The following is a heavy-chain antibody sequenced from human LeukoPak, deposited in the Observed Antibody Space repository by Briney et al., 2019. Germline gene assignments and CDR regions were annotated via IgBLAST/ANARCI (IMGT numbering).Heavy chain of an antibody. V-gene: IGHV1-2*02. D-gene: IGHD6-25*01. Sequence: ASVKVSCKASGYTFTGYYMHWVRQAPGQGLEWMGWINPNSGGTNYAQKFQGRVTMTRDTSISTAYMELSSLRSEDTAVYYCARWQRMLGFYYFDYWGQGTLVTVSS. CDR2: INPNSGGT. CDR3: ARWQRMLGFYYFDY. J-gene: IGHJ4*02. CDR1: GYTFTGYY.